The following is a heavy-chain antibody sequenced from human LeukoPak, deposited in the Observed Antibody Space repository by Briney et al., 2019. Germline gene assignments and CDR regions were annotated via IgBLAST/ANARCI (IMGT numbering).Heavy chain of an antibody. D-gene: IGHD3-10*01. CDR1: GFTSSSYW. CDR3: VRGRGSYGWFDP. CDR2: ISGDGTAR. J-gene: IGHJ5*02. V-gene: IGHV3-74*01. Sequence: GGSLRLSCAASGFTSSSYWMHWVRQVPGKGLVWVSRISGDGTARNCADSVKGRFTISRDDAKNTVDLQMNSLRGEDTAVYYCVRGRGSYGWFDPWGQGTLATVSS.